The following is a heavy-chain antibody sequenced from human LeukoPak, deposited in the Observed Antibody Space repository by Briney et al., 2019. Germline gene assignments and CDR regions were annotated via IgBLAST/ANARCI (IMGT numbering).Heavy chain of an antibody. Sequence: APVKVSCKASGSTFSTYGITWVRQAPGQGFEWMGWISAYNGNTNFAQKFQDRVSMATDTSTSTAYMELRSLRYDDTAMYYCARAGTTSSSTPDYWGQGTLVTVSS. CDR1: GSTFSTYG. V-gene: IGHV1-18*01. D-gene: IGHD6-6*01. CDR2: ISAYNGNT. CDR3: ARAGTTSSSTPDY. J-gene: IGHJ4*02.